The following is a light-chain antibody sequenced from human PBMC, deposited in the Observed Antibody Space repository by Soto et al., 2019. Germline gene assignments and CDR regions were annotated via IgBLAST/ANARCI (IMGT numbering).Light chain of an antibody. Sequence: LTPPASVSGSTGQSITISCTGTSSDVGGYNYVSWYQHHPGKAPKLMIFDVSNRPSGVSNRFSGSKSGNTASLTISGLQPEDEADYYCSSYTTSNTRQIVFGTGTKVTVL. J-gene: IGLJ1*01. V-gene: IGLV2-14*03. CDR2: DVS. CDR3: SSYTTSNTRQIV. CDR1: SSDVGGYNY.